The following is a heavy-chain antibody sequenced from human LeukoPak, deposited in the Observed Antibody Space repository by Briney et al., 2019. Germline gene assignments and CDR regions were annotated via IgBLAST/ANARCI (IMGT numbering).Heavy chain of an antibody. Sequence: KTSETLSLTCAVYGGSFSGYYWSWIRQPPGKGLEGIGEINHSGSTNYNPSLKSRVTISVDTSKNQFSLKLSSVTAADTAVYYCARANLTAHFDYWGQGTLVTVSS. CDR1: GGSFSGYY. CDR3: ARANLTAHFDY. D-gene: IGHD7-27*01. V-gene: IGHV4-34*01. J-gene: IGHJ4*02. CDR2: INHSGST.